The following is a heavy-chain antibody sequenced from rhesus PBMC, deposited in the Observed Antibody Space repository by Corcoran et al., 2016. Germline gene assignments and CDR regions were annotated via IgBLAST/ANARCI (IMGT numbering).Heavy chain of an antibody. Sequence: EVQLVEPGGGLVQPGGSLKLSCAASGFTFSSYGMSWVRQAPGKGLEWVSAINSGGGSTYNADSVKGRFTISRDNSKNTLSLQMNSLRAEDTAVYYCAKALPTYYNFWTGPFDVWGQGLRVTVSS. V-gene: IGHV3S5*01. D-gene: IGHD3-3*01. CDR2: INSGGGST. J-gene: IGHJ3*01. CDR1: GFTFSSYG. CDR3: AKALPTYYNFWTGPFDV.